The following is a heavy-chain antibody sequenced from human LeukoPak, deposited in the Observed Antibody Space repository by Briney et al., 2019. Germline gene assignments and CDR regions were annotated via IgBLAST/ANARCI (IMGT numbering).Heavy chain of an antibody. D-gene: IGHD2-8*01. CDR2: IKKDGSEK. V-gene: IGHV3-7*01. CDR3: ARSDIVLQPADGAFDI. J-gene: IGHJ3*02. Sequence: PGGSLRLSCTASAFAFSNHAMSWVRQAPGKGLEWVANIKKDGSEKYYVDSVKGRFTITRDNAKNSLDLQMNSLRAEDTAVYYCARSDIVLQPADGAFDIWGQGTMVTVSS. CDR1: AFAFSNHA.